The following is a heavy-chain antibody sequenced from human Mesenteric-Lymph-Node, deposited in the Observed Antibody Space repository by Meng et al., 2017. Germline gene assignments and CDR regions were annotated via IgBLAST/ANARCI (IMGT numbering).Heavy chain of an antibody. CDR1: GFTFTTYA. CDR2: ISYDGNDR. CDR3: ARNLKYYYDSSGYGY. V-gene: IGHV3-30*07. J-gene: IGHJ4*02. Sequence: GESLKISCTASGFTFTTYAMHWVRQAPGKGLEWVTLISYDGNDRNYADSVKGRFTISRDTLKNTLYLQMNSLRAEDTAVYYCARNLKYYYDSSGYGYWGQGTLVTVSS. D-gene: IGHD3-22*01.